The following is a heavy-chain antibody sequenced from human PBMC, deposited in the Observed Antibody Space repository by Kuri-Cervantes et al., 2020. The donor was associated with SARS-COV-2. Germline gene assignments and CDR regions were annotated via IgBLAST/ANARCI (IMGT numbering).Heavy chain of an antibody. D-gene: IGHD3-10*01. CDR3: ASLDHGLGSYYHTFPHDY. Sequence: GESLKISCAASGFTFDDYGMSWVRQAPGEGLEWVSGINWNGGSTGYADSVKGRFTISRDDAKNSLYLQMNSLRAEDTAVYYCASLDHGLGSYYHTFPHDYWGLGTQVTVSS. V-gene: IGHV3-20*04. CDR2: INWNGGST. CDR1: GFTFDDYG. J-gene: IGHJ4*02.